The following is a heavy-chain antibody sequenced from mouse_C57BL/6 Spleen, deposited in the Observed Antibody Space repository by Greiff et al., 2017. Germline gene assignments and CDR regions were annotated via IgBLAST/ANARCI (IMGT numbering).Heavy chain of an antibody. CDR2: INPYNSGT. J-gene: IGHJ3*01. Sequence: EVQLQQPGPVLVKPGSSVKMSCKASGYTFTDYYMNWVKQSPGKSLEWIGHINPYNSGTSYNQKFKGKATLTVDKSSSTAYMELISLTSEDSAVYYCAGYYGSSLAYWGQGTLVTVSS. CDR3: AGYYGSSLAY. CDR1: GYTFTDYY. D-gene: IGHD1-1*01. V-gene: IGHV1-19*01.